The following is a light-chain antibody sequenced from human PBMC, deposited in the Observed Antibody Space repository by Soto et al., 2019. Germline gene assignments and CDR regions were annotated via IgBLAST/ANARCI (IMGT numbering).Light chain of an antibody. CDR1: QDISNY. J-gene: IGKJ3*01. Sequence: DIQMTQSPSSLSASVGDRVTITCQASQDISNYLNWYQQKPGKATKLLIYDASNLETGVPSRFSGSGSGTDFTFTISSLQPEDIATYYCQQYDNLTFGPGTKVDI. CDR2: DAS. V-gene: IGKV1-33*01. CDR3: QQYDNLT.